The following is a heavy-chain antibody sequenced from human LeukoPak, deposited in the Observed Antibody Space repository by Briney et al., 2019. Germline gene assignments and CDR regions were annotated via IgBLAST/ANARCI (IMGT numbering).Heavy chain of an antibody. Sequence: GGSLRLSCAASGFIFSSYWMSWVRQSPGKGLEWVANIKEGGCEKYYGVCVKGRFTISRDNAKNSLYLQTNSLRAENTAVYYCARRALRYCSSTSCPAQYYGVDVWGKGTTVTVSS. CDR3: ARRALRYCSSTSCPAQYYGVDV. V-gene: IGHV3-7*03. CDR1: GFIFSSYW. CDR2: IKEGGCEK. D-gene: IGHD2-2*01. J-gene: IGHJ6*04.